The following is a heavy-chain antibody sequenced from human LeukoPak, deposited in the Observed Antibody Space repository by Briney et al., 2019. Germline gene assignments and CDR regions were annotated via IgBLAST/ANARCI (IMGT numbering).Heavy chain of an antibody. J-gene: IGHJ6*03. Sequence: PGGSLRLSCAASGFTFSSYWMHWVRHVPGKGLVWVSRINSDGSSTSYADSVKGRFTISRDNSKNTLSLQMNSLRAEDSALFYCARLNTGSFGRYFYYHMDVWGKGTTVTVSS. CDR1: GFTFSSYW. CDR3: ARLNTGSFGRYFYYHMDV. CDR2: INSDGSST. V-gene: IGHV3-74*01. D-gene: IGHD1-26*01.